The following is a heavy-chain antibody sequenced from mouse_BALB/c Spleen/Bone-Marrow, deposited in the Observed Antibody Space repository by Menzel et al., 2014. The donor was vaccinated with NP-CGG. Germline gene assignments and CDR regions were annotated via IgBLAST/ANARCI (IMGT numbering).Heavy chain of an antibody. D-gene: IGHD2-10*01. CDR3: ARDRGSYYGLAY. Sequence: VQLVESGPGLVAPSQSLSITCTVSGFSLTSYGVHWVRQPPGKGLEWLGVIWAGGSTNYNSALMSRLSISKDNSKSQVFLKMNSLQTDYTAMYYCARDRGSYYGLAYWGQGTLVTVSA. CDR1: GFSLTSYG. CDR2: IWAGGST. J-gene: IGHJ3*01. V-gene: IGHV2-9*02.